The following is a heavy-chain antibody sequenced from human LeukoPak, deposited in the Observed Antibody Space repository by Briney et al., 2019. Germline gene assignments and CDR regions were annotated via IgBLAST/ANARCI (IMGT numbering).Heavy chain of an antibody. CDR1: TFIFSDYA. V-gene: IGHV3-23*01. D-gene: IGHD6-6*01. CDR2: ISGGGDAT. Sequence: GGSLRLSCAASTFIFSDYAMTWVRQAPGKGLEWVSTISGGGDATYYAHSVKGRFAVSRDNSKKTLYLQLNSLRAEDTAVYYCARRIAAREWGQGTLVTVSS. CDR3: ARRIAARE. J-gene: IGHJ4*02.